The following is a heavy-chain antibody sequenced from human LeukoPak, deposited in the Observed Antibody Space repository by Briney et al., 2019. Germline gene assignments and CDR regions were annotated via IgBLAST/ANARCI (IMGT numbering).Heavy chain of an antibody. CDR3: ARVPSGPLDY. V-gene: IGHV3-30-3*01. J-gene: IGHJ4*02. CDR1: GFTFSSYA. CDR2: ISYDGSNK. Sequence: GGSLRLSCAASGFTFSSYALHWVRQAPGKGLEWVAVISYDGSNKYYADSVKGRFTISRDNSKNTLYLQMNSLRAEDTAVYYCARVPSGPLDYWGQGTLVTASS.